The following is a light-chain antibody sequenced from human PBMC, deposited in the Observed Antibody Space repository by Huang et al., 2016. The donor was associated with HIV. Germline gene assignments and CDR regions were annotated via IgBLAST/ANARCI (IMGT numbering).Light chain of an antibody. CDR2: DAS. V-gene: IGKV3-11*01. CDR1: QSISSY. J-gene: IGKJ1*01. Sequence: EIVLTQSPATLSLSPGERATLSCRASQSISSYLAWYQQNPGQAPRLLIYDASNRATGIPGRFSGSGSGTDFTLTISSLEPEDFAVYYCQQRSDWPSWTFGQGTKVEIK. CDR3: QQRSDWPSWT.